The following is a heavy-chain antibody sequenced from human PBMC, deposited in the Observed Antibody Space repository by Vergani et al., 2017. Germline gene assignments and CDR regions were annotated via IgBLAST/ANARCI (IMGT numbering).Heavy chain of an antibody. CDR1: GFSVSNSG. V-gene: IGHV3-30*02. CDR2: IQYDGSDI. D-gene: IGHD3-10*01. Sequence: QVQLVESGGGVVQPGGTLRLTCVASGFSVSNSGMHWVRQTPGKGLEWVAFIQYDGSDIFYADFVEGRFTISRDNSKNSLYLQMRRLRFDDTAVYYCANXGAANRIRGWLGYWGQGALVTVSS. J-gene: IGHJ4*02. CDR3: ANXGAANRIRGWLGY.